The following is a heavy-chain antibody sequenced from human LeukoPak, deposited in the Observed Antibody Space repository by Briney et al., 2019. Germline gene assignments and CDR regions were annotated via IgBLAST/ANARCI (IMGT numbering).Heavy chain of an antibody. J-gene: IGHJ4*02. V-gene: IGHV3-9*01. CDR3: AKDKALGVGAMLFDY. D-gene: IGHD1-26*01. CDR2: ISWNSGSI. Sequence: GGSLRLSCAASGFTFDDYAMHWVRQAPGKGLEWVSGISWNSGSIGYADSVKGRFTISRDNAKNSLYLQMNSLRAEDTALYYCAKDKALGVGAMLFDYWGQETLVTVSS. CDR1: GFTFDDYA.